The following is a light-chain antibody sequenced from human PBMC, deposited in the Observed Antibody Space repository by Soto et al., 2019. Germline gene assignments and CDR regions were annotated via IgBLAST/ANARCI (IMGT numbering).Light chain of an antibody. J-gene: IGLJ2*01. CDR3: SIYAGGNSVI. Sequence: QSALTQPPSASGSPGQSVTISCAGTSSDVGSYFYVSWYQQHLGKAPKLMIYEVTKRSSGVPDRFSGSKSGNTASLTVSGLQVEDEADYFCSIYAGGNSVIFGGGTKLTVL. V-gene: IGLV2-8*01. CDR1: SSDVGSYFY. CDR2: EVT.